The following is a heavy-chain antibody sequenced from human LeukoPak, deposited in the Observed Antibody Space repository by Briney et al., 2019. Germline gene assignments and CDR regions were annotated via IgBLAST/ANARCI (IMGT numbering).Heavy chain of an antibody. CDR2: INANNGGT. Sequence: ASVKVSCKASGYTFTSYGISWVRQAPGQGLEWMGWINANNGGTTYAQRLQGRVTMTRDTSISTAYMDLSRLTSDDTAVYYCARLGQVILPNDAFDIWGQGTMVTVSS. V-gene: IGHV1-2*02. CDR1: GYTFTSYG. CDR3: ARLGQVILPNDAFDI. J-gene: IGHJ3*02. D-gene: IGHD1-26*01.